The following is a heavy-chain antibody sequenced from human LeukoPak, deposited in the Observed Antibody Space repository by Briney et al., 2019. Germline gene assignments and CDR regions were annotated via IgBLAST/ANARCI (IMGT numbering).Heavy chain of an antibody. CDR1: GFTFSSYE. D-gene: IGHD2-2*01. CDR2: ISSSGSTI. V-gene: IGHV3-48*03. Sequence: GGSLRLSCAASGFTFSSYEMNWVRQAPGKGLEWVSYISSSGSTIYYADSVKGRFTISRDNSKNTLYLQMNSLRAEDTAAYYCARVRFTSWYYFDYWGQGTLVTVSS. CDR3: ARVRFTSWYYFDY. J-gene: IGHJ4*02.